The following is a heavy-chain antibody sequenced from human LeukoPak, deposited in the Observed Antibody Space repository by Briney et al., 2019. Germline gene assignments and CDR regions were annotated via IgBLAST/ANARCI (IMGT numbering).Heavy chain of an antibody. V-gene: IGHV3-30*02. D-gene: IGHD6-19*01. CDR2: IRYDGSNK. CDR3: VKAGGSGWDPFDY. Sequence: PGGSLRLSCAASGFTFSSYGMHWVRQHPGKGLEWVTFIRYDGSNKYYADSVKGRFTFSRDNSKNTLYLQMNSLRAEDTAVYYCVKAGGSGWDPFDYWGQGTLVTVSS. CDR1: GFTFSSYG. J-gene: IGHJ4*02.